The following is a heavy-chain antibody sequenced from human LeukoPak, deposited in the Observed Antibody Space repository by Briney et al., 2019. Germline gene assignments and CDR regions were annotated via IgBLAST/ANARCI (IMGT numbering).Heavy chain of an antibody. D-gene: IGHD6-19*01. CDR1: GFTVCSNY. J-gene: IGHJ4*02. V-gene: IGHV3-53*01. Sequence: GGSLRLSCAASGFTVCSNYMSWVRQARGKGLEWVPTIYRGGSTSYADSVKGRFTISRDNSKNTLYLQMNSLRAEDTAVYYCAGELGSSGHGYWGQGTLVTVSS. CDR2: IYRGGST. CDR3: AGELGSSGHGY.